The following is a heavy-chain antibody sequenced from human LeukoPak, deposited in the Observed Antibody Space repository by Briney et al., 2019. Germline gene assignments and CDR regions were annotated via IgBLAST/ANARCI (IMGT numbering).Heavy chain of an antibody. D-gene: IGHD1-26*01. Sequence: GGSLRLSCAASGFTFSDYYMSWIRQAPGKGLEWVGRIKSKAAGGTTDYAAPVKGRFTISRDDSKNTLYLQMNSLKTEDTAVYYCTTGESMVGTSIHVRWADWGQGALVTVSS. CDR2: IKSKAAGGTT. V-gene: IGHV3-15*01. J-gene: IGHJ4*02. CDR3: TTGESMVGTSIHVRWAD. CDR1: GFTFSDYY.